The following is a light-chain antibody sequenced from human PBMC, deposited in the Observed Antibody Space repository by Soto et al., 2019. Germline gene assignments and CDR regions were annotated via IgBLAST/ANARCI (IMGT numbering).Light chain of an antibody. Sequence: EIVLTHSPGTLSFSPLEIATLSFSASQSVSSSYLAWYQQKPGQAPRLLIYGASSRATGIPDRFSGSGSGTDFTLTISSLEPEDFAVYYCQQCSSWPSVTFGGGTKVDIK. V-gene: IGKV3D-20*02. J-gene: IGKJ4*01. CDR2: GAS. CDR1: QSVSSSY. CDR3: QQCSSWPSVT.